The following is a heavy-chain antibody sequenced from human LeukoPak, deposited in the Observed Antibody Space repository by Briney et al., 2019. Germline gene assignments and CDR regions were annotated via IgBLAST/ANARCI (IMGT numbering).Heavy chain of an antibody. CDR3: ASQYCSSTSCYFDY. CDR1: GGSFSGYY. Sequence: SETLSLTCAVYGGSFSGYYWSWIRQPPGKWLEWIGEINHSGSTNYNPSLKSRVTISVDTSKNQFSLKLSSVTAADTAVYYCASQYCSSTSCYFDYWGQGTLVTVSS. D-gene: IGHD2-2*01. CDR2: INHSGST. J-gene: IGHJ4*02. V-gene: IGHV4-34*01.